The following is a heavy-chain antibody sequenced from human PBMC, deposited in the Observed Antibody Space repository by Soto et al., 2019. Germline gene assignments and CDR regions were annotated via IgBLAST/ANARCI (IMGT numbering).Heavy chain of an antibody. D-gene: IGHD1-26*01. Sequence: QVQLVQSGAEVKKPGSSVKVSCKSSGYTFTIYTVTWVRQAPGQGLEWMGRIIPIFTQTNYAQKFQDRCTITADKATSTVYMELSGLRYEDPAVYYCAGGRVGAAGGMDVWGQGTTVTVSS. CDR2: IIPIFTQT. J-gene: IGHJ6*02. CDR3: AGGRVGAAGGMDV. V-gene: IGHV1-69*08. CDR1: GYTFTIYT.